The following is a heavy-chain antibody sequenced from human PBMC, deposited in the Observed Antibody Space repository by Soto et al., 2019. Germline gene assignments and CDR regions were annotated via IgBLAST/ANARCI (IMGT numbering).Heavy chain of an antibody. V-gene: IGHV4-34*01. CDR2: INHSGST. CDR3: ARARGHSSSWYWFDP. Sequence: PSETLSLTCAVYGGSFSGYYWSWIRQPPGKGLEWIGEINHSGSTNYNPSLKSRVTISVDTSKNQFSLKLSSVTAADTAVYYCARARGHSSSWYWFDPWGQGTLVTVSS. CDR1: GGSFSGYY. D-gene: IGHD6-13*01. J-gene: IGHJ5*02.